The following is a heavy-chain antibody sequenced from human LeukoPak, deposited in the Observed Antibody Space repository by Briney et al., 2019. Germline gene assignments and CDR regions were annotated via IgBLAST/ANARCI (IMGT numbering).Heavy chain of an antibody. CDR2: IGTAGDT. V-gene: IGHV3-13*01. D-gene: IGHD3-3*01. CDR1: GFTFSSYS. Sequence: PGGSLRLSCAASGFTFSSYSMNWVRQAPGKGLEWVSAIGTAGDTYYPGSVKGRFTISRENAKNSLYLQMNSLRAGDTAVYYCARGGWSGHPNYYYYGMDVWGQGTTVTVSS. J-gene: IGHJ6*02. CDR3: ARGGWSGHPNYYYYGMDV.